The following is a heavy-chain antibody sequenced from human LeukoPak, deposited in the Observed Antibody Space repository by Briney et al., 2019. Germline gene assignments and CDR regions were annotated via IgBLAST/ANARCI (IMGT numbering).Heavy chain of an antibody. CDR3: ARMRSMVRGVMDAFDI. Sequence: SETLSLTCTVSGGSISGYYWSWIRQPPGKGLEWIGEINHSGSTNYNPSLKSRVTISVDTSKNQFSLKLSSVTAADTAVYYCARMRSMVRGVMDAFDIWGQGTMVTVSS. CDR1: GGSISGYY. CDR2: INHSGST. D-gene: IGHD3-10*01. J-gene: IGHJ3*02. V-gene: IGHV4-34*01.